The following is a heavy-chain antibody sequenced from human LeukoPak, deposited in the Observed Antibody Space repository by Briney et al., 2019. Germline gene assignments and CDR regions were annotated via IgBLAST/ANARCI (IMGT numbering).Heavy chain of an antibody. J-gene: IGHJ4*02. Sequence: TSSETLSLTCAVYGGSFSGYYWSWIRQPPGKGLEWIGEINHSGSTNYNPSLKSRVTISVDTSKNQFSLKLSSVTAADTAVYYCARGKASYYYGSGSYSQYFDYWGQGTLVTVSS. V-gene: IGHV4-34*01. CDR3: ARGKASYYYGSGSYSQYFDY. CDR1: GGSFSGYY. CDR2: INHSGST. D-gene: IGHD3-10*01.